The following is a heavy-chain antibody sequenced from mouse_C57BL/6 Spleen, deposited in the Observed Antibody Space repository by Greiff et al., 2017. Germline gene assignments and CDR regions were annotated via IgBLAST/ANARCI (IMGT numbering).Heavy chain of an antibody. Sequence: QVQLQQPGAELVKPGASVKLSCKASGYTFTSYWMHWVKQRPGQGLEWIGMIHPNSGSTNYNEKFKSKATLTVDKSSSTAYMQLSSLTSEDSAVYYCARYYDYDGYYFDYWGQGTTLTVSS. CDR3: ARYYDYDGYYFDY. J-gene: IGHJ2*01. CDR2: IHPNSGST. V-gene: IGHV1-64*01. D-gene: IGHD2-4*01. CDR1: GYTFTSYW.